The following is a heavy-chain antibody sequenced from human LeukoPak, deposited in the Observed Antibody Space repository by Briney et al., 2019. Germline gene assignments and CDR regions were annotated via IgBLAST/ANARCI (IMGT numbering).Heavy chain of an antibody. J-gene: IGHJ4*02. CDR1: GFTFSSYA. D-gene: IGHD1-1*01. CDR3: ASGGIWIARPNYFDY. CDR2: ISYDGSNK. V-gene: IGHV3-30-3*01. Sequence: AGGSLRLSCAASGFTFSSYAMHWVRQAPGKGLEWVAVISYDGSNKYYADSVKGRFTISRDNSKNTLYLQMNSLRAEDTAVYYCASGGIWIARPNYFDYWGQGTLVTVSS.